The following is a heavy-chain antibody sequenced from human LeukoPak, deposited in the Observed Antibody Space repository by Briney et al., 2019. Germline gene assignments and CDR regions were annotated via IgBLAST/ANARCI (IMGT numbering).Heavy chain of an antibody. V-gene: IGHV3-23*01. D-gene: IGHD6-19*01. CDR3: ASGVEAVAGTGPFDY. J-gene: IGHJ4*02. CDR2: ISGSGGST. Sequence: GGSLRLSCAASGFTFSSYAMSWVRQAPGKGLEWVSAISGSGGSTYYADSVKGRFTISRDNSKNTLYLQMNSLRAEDTAVYYCASGVEAVAGTGPFDYWGQGTLVTVSS. CDR1: GFTFSSYA.